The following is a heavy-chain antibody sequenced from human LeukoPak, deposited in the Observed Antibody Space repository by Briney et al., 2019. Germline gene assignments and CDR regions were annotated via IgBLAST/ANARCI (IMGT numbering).Heavy chain of an antibody. CDR1: GFTFSTYA. CDR2: MSGSGGST. J-gene: IGHJ4*02. CDR3: AKDGYTSSLNHPGAAEFDY. Sequence: GGSLRLSCAASGFTFSTYAMSWVRQAPGKGLEWVSAMSGSGGSTKYADFVKGRFTISRDDSKNTLYLQMNSLRAEDTAVYYCAKDGYTSSLNHPGAAEFDYWGQGTLVTVSS. D-gene: IGHD6-6*01. V-gene: IGHV3-23*01.